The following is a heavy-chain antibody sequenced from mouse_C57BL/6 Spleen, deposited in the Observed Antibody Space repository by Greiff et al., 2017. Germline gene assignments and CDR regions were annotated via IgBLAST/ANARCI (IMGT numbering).Heavy chain of an antibody. CDR1: GFTFSDYG. CDR3: AVDPLFDY. V-gene: IGHV5-17*01. D-gene: IGHD6-1*01. CDR2: ISSGSSTI. Sequence: EVQLQQSGGGLVKPGGSLKLSCAASGFTFSDYGLHWVRQAPEKGLEWVAYISSGSSTIYYADTVKGRFTISRDNAKNTLFLQMTSLRSDDTAMYYCAVDPLFDYWGQGTTLTVSS. J-gene: IGHJ2*01.